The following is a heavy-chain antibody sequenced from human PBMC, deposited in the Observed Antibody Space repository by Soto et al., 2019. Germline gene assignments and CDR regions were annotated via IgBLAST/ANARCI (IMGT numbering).Heavy chain of an antibody. CDR2: IIPIFGTA. CDR3: ARSMDLWSGYAFGYYFDY. J-gene: IGHJ4*02. CDR1: GGTFSSYA. D-gene: IGHD3-3*01. Sequence: QVQLVQSGAEVKKPGSSVKVSCKASGGTFSSYAISWVRQAPGQGLEWMGGIIPIFGTANYAQKFQGRVTITADESTSTAYMELSSLRSEDTAVYYCARSMDLWSGYAFGYYFDYWGQGTLVTVSS. V-gene: IGHV1-69*01.